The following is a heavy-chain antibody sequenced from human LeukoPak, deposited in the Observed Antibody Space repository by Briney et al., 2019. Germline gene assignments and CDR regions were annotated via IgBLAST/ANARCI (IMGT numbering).Heavy chain of an antibody. CDR3: ARGLTTVSSYNWFDP. D-gene: IGHD4-11*01. CDR1: GGSFSGYY. CDR2: INHSGST. J-gene: IGHJ5*02. Sequence: SETLSPTCAVYGGSFSGYYWSWIRQPPGKGLEWIGEINHSGSTNYNPSLKSRVTISVDTSKNQFSLKLSSVTAADTAVYYCARGLTTVSSYNWFDPWGQGTLVTVSS. V-gene: IGHV4-34*01.